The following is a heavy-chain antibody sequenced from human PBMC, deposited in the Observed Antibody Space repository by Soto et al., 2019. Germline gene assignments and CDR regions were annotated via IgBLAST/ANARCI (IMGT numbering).Heavy chain of an antibody. CDR2: IYYSGST. CDR1: GGSISSYY. V-gene: IGHV4-59*01. Sequence: ASETLSLTCTVSGGSISSYYWGWIRQPPGKGLEWIGYIYYSGSTNYNPSLKSRVTISVDTSKNQFSLKLSSVTAADTAVYYCARDLTSGSSSGTYYYYGMDVWGQGTTVTVSS. CDR3: ARDLTSGSSSGTYYYYGMDV. D-gene: IGHD3-10*01. J-gene: IGHJ6*02.